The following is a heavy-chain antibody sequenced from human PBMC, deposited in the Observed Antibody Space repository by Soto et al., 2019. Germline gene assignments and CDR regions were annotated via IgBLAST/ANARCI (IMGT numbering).Heavy chain of an antibody. CDR2: ISYDGSNK. CDR3: ARDNYYGSGSYYRMDV. J-gene: IGHJ6*02. Sequence: GSLRLSCAASGFTFSSYAMHWVRQAPGKGLEWVAVISYDGSNKYYADSVKGRFTISRDNSKNTLYLQMNSLRAEDTAVYYCARDNYYGSGSYYRMDVWGQGTTVTVSS. CDR1: GFTFSSYA. D-gene: IGHD3-10*01. V-gene: IGHV3-30-3*01.